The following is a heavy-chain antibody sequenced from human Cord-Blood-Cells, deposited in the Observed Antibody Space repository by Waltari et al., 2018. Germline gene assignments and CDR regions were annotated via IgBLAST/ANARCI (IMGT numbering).Heavy chain of an antibody. J-gene: IGHJ3*02. Sequence: QLQMVQSGAALKEPASPVRASYTAYGGTFSSFDFSWVRQAPGQGLEWMGGIIPIFGTANYAQKFQGRVTITADESTSTAYMELSSLRSEDTAVYYCARGSDWNYAFDIWGQGTMVTVSS. V-gene: IGHV1-69*01. CDR2: IIPIFGTA. CDR3: ARGSDWNYAFDI. CDR1: GGTFSSFD. D-gene: IGHD1-7*01.